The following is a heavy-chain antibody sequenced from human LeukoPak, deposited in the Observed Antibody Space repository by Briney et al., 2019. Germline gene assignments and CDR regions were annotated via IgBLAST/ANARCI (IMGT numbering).Heavy chain of an antibody. J-gene: IGHJ4*02. D-gene: IGHD5-12*01. CDR2: ISGSGGST. CDR1: GFTFSSYG. Sequence: GGSLRLSCAASGFTFSSYGMSWVRQAPGKGLEWVSAISGSGGSTYYADSVKGRFTISRDNSKNTLYLQMNSLRAEDTAVYYCASLPYSGYDPKDFWGQGTLVTVSS. V-gene: IGHV3-23*01. CDR3: ASLPYSGYDPKDF.